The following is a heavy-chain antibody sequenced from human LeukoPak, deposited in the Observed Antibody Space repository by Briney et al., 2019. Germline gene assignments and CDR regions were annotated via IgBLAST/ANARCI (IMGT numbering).Heavy chain of an antibody. CDR3: AKALGYCSSTSCYNYYYGMDV. CDR1: GYSFTSYW. V-gene: IGHV5-51*01. Sequence: GESLKISCRGSGYSFTSYWIAWVRQMPGKGLEWMGIIYPGDSDTRYSPSFQGQVTISAGKSISTAYLQWSSLKAPDTAMYYCAKALGYCSSTSCYNYYYGMDVWGQGTTVTVSS. J-gene: IGHJ6*02. D-gene: IGHD2-2*01. CDR2: IYPGDSDT.